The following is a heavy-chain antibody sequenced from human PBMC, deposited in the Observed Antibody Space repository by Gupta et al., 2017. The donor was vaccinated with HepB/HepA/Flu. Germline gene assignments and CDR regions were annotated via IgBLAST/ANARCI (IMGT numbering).Heavy chain of an antibody. V-gene: IGHV3-30*18. CDR1: GFPFRSYG. CDR2: ISHDGSNK. J-gene: IGHJ6*02. CDR3: AKAYGSGSRYYYYGMDV. D-gene: IGHD3-10*01. Sequence: QVQLVESGGGVVQPGRSLRLSCAASGFPFRSYGMYWVRQAPGKGLEWVAVISHDGSNKYYADFVKGRFTISRDNSKDTLYLQMIDLRTEDTAVYYCAKAYGSGSRYYYYGMDVWGQGTTVTVSS.